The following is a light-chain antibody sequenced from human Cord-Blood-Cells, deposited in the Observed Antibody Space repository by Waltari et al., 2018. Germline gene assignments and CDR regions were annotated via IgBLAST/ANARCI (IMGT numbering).Light chain of an antibody. J-gene: IGLJ1*01. CDR2: DVS. CDR3: CSYAGSYTFFYV. Sequence: QSALTQPRSVSGSPGPSVTISCTGTSSDVGGYNYVSWYQQHPGKAPKLMIYDVSKRPSGVPDRFSGSKSGNTASLTISGLQAEDEADYYCCSYAGSYTFFYVFGTGTKVTVL. V-gene: IGLV2-11*01. CDR1: SSDVGGYNY.